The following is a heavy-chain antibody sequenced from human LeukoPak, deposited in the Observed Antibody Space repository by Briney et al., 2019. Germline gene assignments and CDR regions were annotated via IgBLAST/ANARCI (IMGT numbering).Heavy chain of an antibody. CDR2: ISSSSSYI. J-gene: IGHJ4*02. CDR1: GFTFSSYS. V-gene: IGHV3-21*01. CDR3: ARDPPIVVVPAAIASDY. Sequence: GGSLRLSCAASGFTFSSYSMNWVRQAPGKGLGWVSSISSSSSYIYYADSVKGRFTISRDNAKNSQYLQMNSLRAEDTAVYYCARDPPIVVVPAAIASDYWGQGTLVTVSS. D-gene: IGHD2-2*01.